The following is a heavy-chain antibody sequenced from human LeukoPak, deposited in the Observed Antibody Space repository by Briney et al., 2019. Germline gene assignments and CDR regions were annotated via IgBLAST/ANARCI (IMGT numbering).Heavy chain of an antibody. CDR2: ISYHGSDK. Sequence: GGSLRLSCAASGVTFSSFAMHWVRQAPGKGLEWVAVISYHGSDKYYADSVKGRFTISRDNSKNTLYLQMNSLGAEDTAVYFCARRSSGTHGMDVWGPGATVIVS. D-gene: IGHD3-10*01. J-gene: IGHJ6*02. CDR3: ARRSSGTHGMDV. V-gene: IGHV3-30*04. CDR1: GVTFSSFA.